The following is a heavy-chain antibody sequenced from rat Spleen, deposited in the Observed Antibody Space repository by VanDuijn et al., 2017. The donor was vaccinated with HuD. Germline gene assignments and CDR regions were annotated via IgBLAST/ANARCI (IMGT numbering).Heavy chain of an antibody. CDR2: ISSDGGRN. V-gene: IGHV5-25*01. CDR1: GFIFSNYY. CDR3: VRQDTSGYSNWFTY. D-gene: IGHD4-3*01. Sequence: EVQLVESGGGLVQPGRSMKLSCAASGFIFSNYYMAWVRQAPTKGLEWVATISSDGGRNFYRDSVKGRFTISRDNAKSTLYFLIDSLRSEDTATYYCVRQDTSGYSNWFTYWGQGTLVTVSS. J-gene: IGHJ3*01.